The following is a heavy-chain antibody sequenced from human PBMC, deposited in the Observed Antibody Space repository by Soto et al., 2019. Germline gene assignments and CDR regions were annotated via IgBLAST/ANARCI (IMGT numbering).Heavy chain of an antibody. D-gene: IGHD1-26*01. CDR2: ISGSGGSS. V-gene: IGHV3-23*01. Sequence: GGSLRLSCAASGFTFSTYGMSWVRQAPGKGLEWVSIISGSGGSSDYADSVKGRFTISRDNSKNTLYLQMNTLRAEDTAFYYCAKGPSILGSTNFDYCGQGTLVTVSS. J-gene: IGHJ4*02. CDR3: AKGPSILGSTNFDY. CDR1: GFTFSTYG.